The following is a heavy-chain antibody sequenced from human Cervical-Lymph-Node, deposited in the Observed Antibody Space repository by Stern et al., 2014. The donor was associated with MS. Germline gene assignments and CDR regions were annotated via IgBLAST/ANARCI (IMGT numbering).Heavy chain of an antibody. V-gene: IGHV1-69*01. CDR3: AREGRDVYNFDY. CDR2: IIPDITKP. J-gene: IGHJ4*02. D-gene: IGHD5-24*01. Sequence: QMQLVQSGAEVKHPGSSVKVSCKVSGDTFSSHGISWVRPAPGQGLEWMGGIIPDITKPKYAQRFEGRLTIIADEFASTVYMELSSLRSDDTAIYFCAREGRDVYNFDYWGQGTLVSVS. CDR1: GDTFSSHG.